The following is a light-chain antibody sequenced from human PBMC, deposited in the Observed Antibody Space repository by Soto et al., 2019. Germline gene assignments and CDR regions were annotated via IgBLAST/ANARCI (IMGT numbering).Light chain of an antibody. CDR1: QSISSY. CDR2: TAS. V-gene: IGKV1-39*01. CDR3: HQNYGTPLT. Sequence: DIQMTQSPSSLSASLGDRVTITCRASQSISSYLNWFQQKPGQAPKLLIYTASSLQSGVPSRFSGSGSGTDFTLTISNLQPEDFATYYCHQNYGTPLTFGGGTKVEIK. J-gene: IGKJ4*01.